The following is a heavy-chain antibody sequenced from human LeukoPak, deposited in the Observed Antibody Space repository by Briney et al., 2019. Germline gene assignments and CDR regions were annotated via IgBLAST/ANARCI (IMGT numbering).Heavy chain of an antibody. CDR1: GGSISSGSYY. CDR2: IYTSGST. V-gene: IGHV4-61*02. D-gene: IGHD5-24*01. Sequence: SETLSLTCTVSGGSISSGSYYWSWIRQPAGKGLEWIGRIYTSGSTNYNPSLKSRVTISVDTSKNQFSLKLSSVTAADTAVYYCARENSVRDEAWWFNPWGQGTLVTVSS. J-gene: IGHJ5*02. CDR3: ARENSVRDEAWWFNP.